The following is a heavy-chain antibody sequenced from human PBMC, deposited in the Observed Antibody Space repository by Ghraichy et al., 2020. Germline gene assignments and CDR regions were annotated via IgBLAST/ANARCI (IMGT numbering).Heavy chain of an antibody. Sequence: SETLSLTCTVSGGSISSSSYYWGWIRQPPGKGLEWIGSIYYSGSTYYNPSLKSRVTISVDTSKNQFSLKLSSVTAADTAVYYCARYHGYSSWYYFDYWGQGTLVTVSS. J-gene: IGHJ4*02. D-gene: IGHD6-13*01. CDR2: IYYSGST. CDR1: GGSISSSSYY. CDR3: ARYHGYSSWYYFDY. V-gene: IGHV4-39*01.